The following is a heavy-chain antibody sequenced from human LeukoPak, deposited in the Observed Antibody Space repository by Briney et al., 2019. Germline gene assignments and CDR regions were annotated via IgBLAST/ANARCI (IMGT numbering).Heavy chain of an antibody. CDR1: GGSFSGYY. D-gene: IGHD3-22*01. CDR3: ARGADSSGYYPFDY. J-gene: IGHJ4*02. V-gene: IGHV4-34*01. Sequence: PSETLSLTCAVYGGSFSGYYWSWIRQPPGKGLEWIGEINHSGSTNYNPSLKSRVTISVDRSKNQFSLKLSSVTAADTAVYYCARGADSSGYYPFDYWGQGTLVTVSS. CDR2: INHSGST.